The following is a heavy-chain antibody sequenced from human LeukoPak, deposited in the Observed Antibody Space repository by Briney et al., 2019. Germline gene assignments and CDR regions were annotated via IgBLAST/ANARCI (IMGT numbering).Heavy chain of an antibody. Sequence: SETLSLTCTVSGGSICSSSYYWGWIRQPPGKGLEWIGSIYYSGSTYYNPSLKSRVTISVDTSKNQFSLKLSSVTAADTAVYYCARNTYYYGSGSEKDDYWGQGTLVTVSS. V-gene: IGHV4-39*01. J-gene: IGHJ4*02. CDR2: IYYSGST. CDR3: ARNTYYYGSGSEKDDY. D-gene: IGHD3-10*01. CDR1: GGSICSSSYY.